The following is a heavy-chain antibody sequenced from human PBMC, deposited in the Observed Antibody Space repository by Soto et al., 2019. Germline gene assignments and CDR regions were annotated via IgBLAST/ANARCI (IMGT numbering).Heavy chain of an antibody. CDR3: ARTPPYGDYDIWYFDL. CDR1: GGSISSSSYY. J-gene: IGHJ2*01. CDR2: IYYSGST. D-gene: IGHD4-17*01. V-gene: IGHV4-39*01. Sequence: QLQLQESGPGLVKPSETLSLTCTVSGGSISSSSYYWGWIRQPPGKGLEWIGSIYYSGSTYYNPSLKSRVTISVDTSKHQFSLKLSSVTAADTAVYYCARTPPYGDYDIWYFDLWGRGTLVTVSS.